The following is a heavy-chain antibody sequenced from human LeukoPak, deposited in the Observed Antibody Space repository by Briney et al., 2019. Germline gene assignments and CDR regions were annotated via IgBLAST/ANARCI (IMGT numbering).Heavy chain of an antibody. CDR3: AGGVGATYY. CDR2: ISSSSSYI. V-gene: IGHV3-21*01. Sequence: GGSLRLSCAASGFTFSSYSMNWVRQAPGEGLEWVSSISSSSSYIYYADSVKGRFTISRDNAKNSLYLQMNSLRAEDTAVYYCAGGVGATYYWGQGTLVTVSS. J-gene: IGHJ4*02. D-gene: IGHD1-26*01. CDR1: GFTFSSYS.